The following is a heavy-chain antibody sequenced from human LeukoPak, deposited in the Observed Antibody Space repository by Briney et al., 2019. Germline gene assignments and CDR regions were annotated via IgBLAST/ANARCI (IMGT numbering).Heavy chain of an antibody. CDR3: ARDLTTVITFRHYFDY. V-gene: IGHV1-69*13. CDR2: IIPIFGTA. D-gene: IGHD4-11*01. Sequence: ASVKVSCKASGGTFISYAISWVRQAPGQGLEWMGGIIPIFGTANYAQKFQGRVTITADESTSTAYMELSSLRSEDTAVYYCARDLTTVITFRHYFDYWGQGTLVTVSS. J-gene: IGHJ4*02. CDR1: GGTFISYA.